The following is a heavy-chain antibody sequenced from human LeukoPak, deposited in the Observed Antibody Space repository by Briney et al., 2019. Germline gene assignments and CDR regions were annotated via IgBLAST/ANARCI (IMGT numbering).Heavy chain of an antibody. CDR1: GFTFSSYS. V-gene: IGHV3-21*01. CDR2: ISSSSSYI. D-gene: IGHD5-18*01. Sequence: GGSLRLSCAASGFTFSSYSMNWVRQAPGKGLEWVSSISSSSSYIYYADSVKGRFTISRDNAKNSLYLQMNSLRAEDTAVYYCARVKGVGYSSIGYWGQGTLVTVSS. CDR3: ARVKGVGYSSIGY. J-gene: IGHJ4*02.